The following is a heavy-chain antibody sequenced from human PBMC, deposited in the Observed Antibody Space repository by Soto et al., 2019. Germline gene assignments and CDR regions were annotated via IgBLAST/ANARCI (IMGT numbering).Heavy chain of an antibody. J-gene: IGHJ4*02. D-gene: IGHD6-13*01. Sequence: QVQLVQSGAEVKKPGASVKVSCKASGYTFTSYAMHWVRQAPGQRLEWMGWINAGNGNTKYSQKFQGRVTITRDTSASTAYMELSSLRSEDTAVYYCARREYSSSWPGGVYFDYWGQGTLVTVSS. CDR1: GYTFTSYA. V-gene: IGHV1-3*01. CDR2: INAGNGNT. CDR3: ARREYSSSWPGGVYFDY.